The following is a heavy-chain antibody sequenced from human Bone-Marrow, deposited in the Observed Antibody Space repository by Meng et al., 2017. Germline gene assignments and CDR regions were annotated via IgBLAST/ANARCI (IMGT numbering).Heavy chain of an antibody. V-gene: IGHV1-69*10. D-gene: IGHD1-14*01. J-gene: IGHJ4*02. CDR3: ARTPRSSSNREFDY. Sequence: SVKVSCKASGGTFSSYAISWVRQAPGQGLEWMGGIIPILGIANYAQKFQGRVTITADKSTSTAYMELSSLRSEDTAVYYCARTPRSSSNREFDYWGQGTLVTVSS. CDR1: GGTFSSYA. CDR2: IIPILGIA.